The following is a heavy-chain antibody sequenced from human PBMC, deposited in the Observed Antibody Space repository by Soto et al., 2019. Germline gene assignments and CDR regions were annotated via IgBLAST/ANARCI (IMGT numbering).Heavy chain of an antibody. CDR1: GTSVSNYY. J-gene: IGHJ4*02. CDR3: ARGGIQLSYAFDY. D-gene: IGHD5-18*01. Sequence: QVQWQESGPGLVKPSETLSLTCSVSGTSVSNYYWSWIRQPAGKGLEHIGRIYTSGSTSYNPSLKSRVTMSMDTSQTQIYLNLTSVTAADTAVYYCARGGIQLSYAFDYWGQGILVTVSS. CDR2: IYTSGST. V-gene: IGHV4-4*07.